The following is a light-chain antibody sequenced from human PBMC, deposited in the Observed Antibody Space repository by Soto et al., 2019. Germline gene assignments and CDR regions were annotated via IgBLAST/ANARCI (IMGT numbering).Light chain of an antibody. J-gene: IGKJ4*01. CDR1: QSVSSSY. CDR3: QQYGSSPLLT. Sequence: EIVLTQSPGTLSLSPGERATLSCRASQSVSSSYLAWYQRKPGQAPRLLIYGASSRATGIPDRFSGSGSGTDFTLTISRLEPEDFAVYYCQQYGSSPLLTFGGGTKVDIK. CDR2: GAS. V-gene: IGKV3-20*01.